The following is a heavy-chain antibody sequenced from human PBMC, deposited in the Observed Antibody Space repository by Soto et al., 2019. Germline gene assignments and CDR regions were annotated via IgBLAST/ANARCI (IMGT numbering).Heavy chain of an antibody. V-gene: IGHV4-31*03. CDR2: IYYSGST. CDR1: GGSISSGGYY. J-gene: IGHJ5*02. Sequence: SETLSLTCTVSGGSISSGGYYWSRIRQHPGKGLEWIGYIYYSGSTYYNPSLKSRVTISVDTSKNQFSLKLSSVTAADTALFYFAGFQAAWRKQVEGGVSAPWAKGSLDTVSP. CDR3: AGFQAAWRKQVEGGVSAP. D-gene: IGHD3-16*01.